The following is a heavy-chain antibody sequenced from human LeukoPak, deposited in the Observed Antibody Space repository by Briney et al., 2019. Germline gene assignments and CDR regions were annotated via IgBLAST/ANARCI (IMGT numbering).Heavy chain of an antibody. CDR1: GYSFTTYG. CDR2: INAANDNT. D-gene: IGHD3-10*01. Sequence: ASVKVSCKASGYSFTTYGMHWVRQAPGQRLKWMGWINAANDNTKSPQKFQGRVTITRDTSASTAYMELSSLRPEDTAVYYCAREYYYGSGSYSDCWGQGTLVTVSS. J-gene: IGHJ4*02. V-gene: IGHV1-3*01. CDR3: AREYYYGSGSYSDC.